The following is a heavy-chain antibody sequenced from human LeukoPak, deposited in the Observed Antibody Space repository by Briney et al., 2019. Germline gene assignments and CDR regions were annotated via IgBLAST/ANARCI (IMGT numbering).Heavy chain of an antibody. D-gene: IGHD6-13*01. CDR2: ISGSGGST. J-gene: IGHJ4*02. V-gene: IGHV3-23*01. CDR3: AREGYSSSSFYFDY. CDR1: GFTFFDYG. Sequence: GGSLRLSCAASGFTFFDYGMTWVRQAPGKGLDWVSSISGSGGSTYYADSVTGRFTISRDNSKNTVYLQMNSLRAEDTAVYYCAREGYSSSSFYFDYWGQGTLVTVSS.